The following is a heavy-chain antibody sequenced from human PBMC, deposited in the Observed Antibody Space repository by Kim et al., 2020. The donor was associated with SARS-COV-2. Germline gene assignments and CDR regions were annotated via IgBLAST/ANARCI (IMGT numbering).Heavy chain of an antibody. J-gene: IGHJ5*02. CDR3: AHSVLFRRLLQRGWFDP. D-gene: IGHD5-18*01. CDR1: GFSLSTRGVG. CDR2: IYWDDDK. V-gene: IGHV2-5*02. Sequence: SGPTLVNPTQTLTLTCTFSGFSLSTRGVGVGWIRQPPGKALEWLALIYWDDDKRYSPSLKSRLTTTKDTAKNQVVLTLTNMDPVDTASYYCAHSVLFRRLLQRGWFDPWRQETLVTVSS.